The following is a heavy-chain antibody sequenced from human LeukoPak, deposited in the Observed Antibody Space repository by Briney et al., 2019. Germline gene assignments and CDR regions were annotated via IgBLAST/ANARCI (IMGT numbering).Heavy chain of an antibody. Sequence: PGGSLRLSCAASAFTFRNYAMHWLRQAPGKGPEWVAVIASDGNDKHLADSVKGRFTISRDNSRNTLYLQMNSLRTEDTAVYYCAKDGAMAAAGYYFDYWGQGTPVTVSS. D-gene: IGHD6-13*01. J-gene: IGHJ4*02. V-gene: IGHV3-30*18. CDR2: IASDGNDK. CDR1: AFTFRNYA. CDR3: AKDGAMAAAGYYFDY.